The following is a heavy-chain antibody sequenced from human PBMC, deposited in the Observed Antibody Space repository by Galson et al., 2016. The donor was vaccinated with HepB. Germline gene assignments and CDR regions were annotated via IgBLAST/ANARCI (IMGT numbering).Heavy chain of an antibody. CDR2: ISSYNGYT. D-gene: IGHD6-13*01. J-gene: IGHJ4*02. Sequence: QSGAEVKKPGASVKVSCKASGYTFTSYGISWVRQAPGQGLEWMGWISSYNGYTTYAQKLQGRVTMTTETSTSTAYMELRSLRSDDTAVYYCARNSSSWYADYWGQGTQVTVSS. CDR1: GYTFTSYG. CDR3: ARNSSSWYADY. V-gene: IGHV1-18*01.